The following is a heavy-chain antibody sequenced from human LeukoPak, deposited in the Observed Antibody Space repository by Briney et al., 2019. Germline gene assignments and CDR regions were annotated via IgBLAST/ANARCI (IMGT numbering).Heavy chain of an antibody. CDR2: IYTSGST. CDR1: GGSISSGFYY. D-gene: IGHD2-2*01. V-gene: IGHV4-61*02. CDR3: ARVADIVVVPAATLDY. Sequence: SETLSLTCTVSGGSISSGFYYWSWIRQPAGKGLEWIGRIYTSGSTNYNPSLKSRVTISVDTSKNQFSLKLSSVTAADTAVYYCARVADIVVVPAATLDYWGQGTLVTVSS. J-gene: IGHJ4*02.